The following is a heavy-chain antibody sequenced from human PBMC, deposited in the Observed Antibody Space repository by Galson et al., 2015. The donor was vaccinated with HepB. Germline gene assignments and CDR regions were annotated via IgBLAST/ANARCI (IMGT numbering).Heavy chain of an antibody. CDR1: GFTFSSYA. V-gene: IGHV3-23*01. CDR2: ISGSGGST. CDR3: AKALGTTGTTTEGYFDY. D-gene: IGHD1-1*01. Sequence: SLRLSCAASGFTFSSYAMSWVRQAPGKGLEWVSAISGSGGSTYYADSVKGRFTISRDNSKNTLYLQMNSLRAEDTAVYYCAKALGTTGTTTEGYFDYWGQGTLVTVSS. J-gene: IGHJ4*02.